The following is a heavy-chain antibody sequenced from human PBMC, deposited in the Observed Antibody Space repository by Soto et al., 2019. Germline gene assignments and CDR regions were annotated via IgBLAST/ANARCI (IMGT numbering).Heavy chain of an antibody. CDR2: ISAYNGNT. CDR3: ARDMVRGGPNYYYYSGMDV. Sequence: GASVKVSWKASGYTFTSYGISWVRQAPGQGLEWMGWISAYNGNTNYAQKLQGRVTMTTDTSTSTAYMELRSLRSDDTAVYYCARDMVRGGPNYYYYSGMDVWGQGTTVTVS. V-gene: IGHV1-18*01. J-gene: IGHJ6*02. D-gene: IGHD3-10*01. CDR1: GYTFTSYG.